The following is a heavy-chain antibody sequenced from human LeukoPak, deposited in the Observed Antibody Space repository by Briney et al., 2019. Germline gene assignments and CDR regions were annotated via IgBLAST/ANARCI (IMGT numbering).Heavy chain of an antibody. CDR1: GGSFDSYA. V-gene: IGHV1-69*04. D-gene: IGHD6-19*01. J-gene: IGHJ6*02. CDR2: IIPILSVT. Sequence: SVKVSCKASGGSFDSYAISWVRQAPGQGLELVGRIIPILSVTNYAQRLQGRITITAEKSTSTDYMELRSLRAEDTAIYFCARDTHSSAWYSRDYYHGLDVWGQGTTVTVSS. CDR3: ARDTHSSAWYSRDYYHGLDV.